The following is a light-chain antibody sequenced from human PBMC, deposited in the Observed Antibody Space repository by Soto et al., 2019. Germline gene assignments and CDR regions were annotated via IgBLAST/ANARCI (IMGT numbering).Light chain of an antibody. J-gene: IGKJ5*01. CDR2: GAS. CDR3: QQYDSSPIT. Sequence: ETVLTQSPATLSLSPGERATLSCRVSQSVTSNYLAWYSQKPGQAPRLLIYGASSRVTGIPDRFSGSGSGTDFTLTISRLEPEDFAMYYCQQYDSSPITFGQGTRLEIK. CDR1: QSVTSNY. V-gene: IGKV3-20*01.